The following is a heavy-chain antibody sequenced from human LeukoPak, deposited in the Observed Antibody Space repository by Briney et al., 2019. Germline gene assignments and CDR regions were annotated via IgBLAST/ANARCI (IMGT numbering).Heavy chain of an antibody. D-gene: IGHD4-17*01. CDR2: IWYDGSNK. J-gene: IGHJ4*02. CDR1: GFTFSSYG. Sequence: GGSLRLSCAASGFTFSSYGMHWVRQAPGKGLEWVAVIWYDGSNKYYADSVKGRFTISRDNSKNTLYLQMNSLRAEDTAVYYCARGDYGDYAGDYWGQGTLVTVSS. V-gene: IGHV3-33*01. CDR3: ARGDYGDYAGDY.